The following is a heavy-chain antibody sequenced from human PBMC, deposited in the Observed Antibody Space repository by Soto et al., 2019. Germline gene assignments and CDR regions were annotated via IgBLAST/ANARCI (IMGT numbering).Heavy chain of an antibody. CDR1: GGSFSGYY. Sequence: QVQLQQWGAGLLKPSETLSLTCAVYGGSFSGYYWSWIRQPPGKGLEWIGEINHSGSTNYNPSLKIRVTISVDTSKNQFSLKLSSVTAADTAVYYCARGDIVATMRFDYWGQGTLVTVSS. V-gene: IGHV4-34*01. J-gene: IGHJ4*02. CDR2: INHSGST. CDR3: ARGDIVATMRFDY. D-gene: IGHD5-12*01.